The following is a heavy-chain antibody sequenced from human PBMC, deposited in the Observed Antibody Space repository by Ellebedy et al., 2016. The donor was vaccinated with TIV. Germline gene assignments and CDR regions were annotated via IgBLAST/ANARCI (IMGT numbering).Heavy chain of an antibody. CDR1: GSIFSTYD. CDR2: IGTAGDT. J-gene: IGHJ6*02. Sequence: GESLKISCAASGSIFSTYDLHWVRQVTGKGLEWVSGIGTAGDTYYSGSVQGRFTISKDIARNSLYLQMNSLRAGDTATYYCARDRGTQGVRGMDVWGQGTTVTVSS. V-gene: IGHV3-13*01. CDR3: ARDRGTQGVRGMDV. D-gene: IGHD1-7*01.